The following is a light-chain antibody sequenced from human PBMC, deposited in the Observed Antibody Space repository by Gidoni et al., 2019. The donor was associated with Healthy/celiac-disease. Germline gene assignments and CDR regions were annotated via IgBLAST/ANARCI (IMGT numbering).Light chain of an antibody. V-gene: IGKV3-20*01. CDR3: QQYGSSPWT. CDR2: GAS. Sequence: EIVLPQSPGTLSLSPGERATLSCRASQRVSSRYLAWYQQKPGQAPRLLIYGASSRATGVPHRFSGSGSGTDFTLTISRLEPEDFAVYYCQQYGSSPWTFGQGTKVEIK. J-gene: IGKJ1*01. CDR1: QRVSSRY.